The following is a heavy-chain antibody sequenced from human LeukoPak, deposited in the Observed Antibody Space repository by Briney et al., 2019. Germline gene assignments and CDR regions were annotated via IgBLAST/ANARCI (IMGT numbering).Heavy chain of an antibody. CDR3: ARTVGITMMVVVQHFDY. D-gene: IGHD3-22*01. V-gene: IGHV1-18*01. Sequence: ASVKVSCKASGYTFTSYGISWVRQAPGQGLEWMGWISAYNGNTNYAQKLQGRVTMTTDTSTSTAYMELRSLRSDDTAVYYCARTVGITMMVVVQHFDYWGQGTLVTVSS. CDR1: GYTFTSYG. J-gene: IGHJ4*02. CDR2: ISAYNGNT.